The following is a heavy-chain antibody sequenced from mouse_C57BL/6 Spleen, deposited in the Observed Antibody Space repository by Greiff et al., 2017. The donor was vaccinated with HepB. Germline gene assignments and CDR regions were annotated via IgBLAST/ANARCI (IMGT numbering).Heavy chain of an antibody. Sequence: DVHLVESGGGLVKPGGSLKLSCAASGFTFSDYGMHWVRQAPEKGLEWVAYISSGSSTIYYADTVKGRFTISRDNAKNTLFLHMTSLRSEDTAMYYGARGVGHFDYWGQGTTLTVSS. D-gene: IGHD1-1*02. J-gene: IGHJ2*01. CDR3: ARGVGHFDY. V-gene: IGHV5-17*01. CDR2: ISSGSSTI. CDR1: GFTFSDYG.